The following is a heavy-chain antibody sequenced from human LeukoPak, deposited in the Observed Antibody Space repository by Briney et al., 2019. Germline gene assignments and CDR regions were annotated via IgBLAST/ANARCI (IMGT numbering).Heavy chain of an antibody. Sequence: PGGSLRLSCAASGFTVSSNYMSWVRQAPGKGLEWVSVIYIGGSTYYADSVKGRFTISRDNSKNTLYLQMNSLRAEDTAVYYCARDKRLVEGTYYYYDMDVWGQGTTVTVSS. CDR3: ARDKRLVEGTYYYYDMDV. CDR1: GFTVSSNY. D-gene: IGHD6-6*01. CDR2: IYIGGST. J-gene: IGHJ6*02. V-gene: IGHV3-53*01.